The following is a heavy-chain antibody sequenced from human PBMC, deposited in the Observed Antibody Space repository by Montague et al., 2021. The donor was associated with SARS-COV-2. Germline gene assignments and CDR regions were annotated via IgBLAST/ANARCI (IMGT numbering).Heavy chain of an antibody. J-gene: IGHJ6*02. CDR1: GASVITGHYY. CDR2: VYPSGNT. CDR3: ARVRGAALYFGEVGYYGMVV. V-gene: IGHV4-61*02. Sequence: TLSLTCTVSGASVITGHYYWSWIRQPAGKGLEWIGRVYPSGNTNYNPSLRSRVSISVDMSKNQISLKLSSVTAADTAVYYCARVRGAALYFGEVGYYGMVVWGQGTTVTVSS. D-gene: IGHD3-10*01.